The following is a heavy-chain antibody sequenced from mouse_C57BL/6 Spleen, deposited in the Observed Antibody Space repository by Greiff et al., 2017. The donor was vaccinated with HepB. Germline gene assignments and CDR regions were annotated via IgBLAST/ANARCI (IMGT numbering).Heavy chain of an antibody. Sequence: QVQLQQPGAELVRPGSSVKLSCKASGYTFTSYWMDWVKQRPGQGLEWIGNLYPSDSETHYNQKFKDKATLTVDKSSSTAYMQLSSLTSEDSAVYYCALTRFAYWGQGTLVTVSA. CDR3: ALTRFAY. V-gene: IGHV1-61*01. CDR2: LYPSDSET. J-gene: IGHJ3*01. CDR1: GYTFTSYW.